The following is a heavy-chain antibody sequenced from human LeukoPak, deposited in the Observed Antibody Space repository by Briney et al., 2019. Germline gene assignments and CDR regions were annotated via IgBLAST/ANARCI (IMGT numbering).Heavy chain of an antibody. CDR3: ARSRDSSSPTLSLYYYDYMDV. J-gene: IGHJ6*03. V-gene: IGHV1-69*05. CDR2: IIPIFGTG. D-gene: IGHD6-6*01. CDR1: GGTFSSYA. Sequence: SVKVSCKASGGTFSSYAISWVRQAPGQGLEWMGGIIPIFGTGNYAQKFQGRVTITTDESTSTAYVELSSLRSEDTAVYYCARSRDSSSPTLSLYYYDYMDVWGKGTTVTVSS.